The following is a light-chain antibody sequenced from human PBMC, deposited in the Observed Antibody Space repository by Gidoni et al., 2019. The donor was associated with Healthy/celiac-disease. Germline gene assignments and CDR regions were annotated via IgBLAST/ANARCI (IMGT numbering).Light chain of an antibody. CDR3: QVWDSSSDHVV. Sequence: SYVLPQPPSVSVAAGKTARITRGGNNIGSKSVLWYQQKPGQAPVLVVYDDSDRPSGIPERFSGSNSGNTATLTISRVEAGDEADYYCQVWDSSSDHVVFGGGTKLTVL. V-gene: IGLV3-21*03. CDR2: DDS. CDR1: NIGSKS. J-gene: IGLJ2*01.